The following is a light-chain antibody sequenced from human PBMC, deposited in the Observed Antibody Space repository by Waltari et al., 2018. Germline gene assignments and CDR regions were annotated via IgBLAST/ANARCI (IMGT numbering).Light chain of an antibody. V-gene: IGLV4-69*01. Sequence: QLALTQSPSASASLGASVTLTCPLDSGPITNVVPSHQQHPERGPRYLMKINRDGNHRKGDEIPDRFSGSSSGAERYLTISSVQSDDEADYYCQTGGHGTWVFGGGTKLTVL. J-gene: IGLJ3*02. CDR2: INRDGNH. CDR3: QTGGHGTWV. CDR1: SGPITNV.